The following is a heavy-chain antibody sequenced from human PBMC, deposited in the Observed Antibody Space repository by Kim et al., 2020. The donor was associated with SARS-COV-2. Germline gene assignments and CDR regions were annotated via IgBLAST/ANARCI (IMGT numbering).Heavy chain of an antibody. D-gene: IGHD6-13*01. J-gene: IGHJ6*02. CDR3: ARCSSSWFYYYYGMDV. V-gene: IGHV3-30*03. Sequence: SVKGRFTISRDNSKNTLYLQMNSLRAEDTAVYYCARCSSSWFYYYYGMDVWGQGTTVTVSS.